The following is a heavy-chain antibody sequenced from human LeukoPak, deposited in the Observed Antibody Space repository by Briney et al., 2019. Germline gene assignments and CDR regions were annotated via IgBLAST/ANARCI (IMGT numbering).Heavy chain of an antibody. D-gene: IGHD3-10*01. CDR3: ARGNSGKASGPKESIGMDV. CDR2: INTGGSAT. Sequence: PGGSLRLSCAASGFTFKNYWMHWVRQTPGKGLVWIARINTGGSATNYADFVKGRITISRDNSKNTLYLHMGSLRAEDMAVYYCARGNSGKASGPKESIGMDVWGQGTTVTVSS. CDR1: GFTFKNYW. J-gene: IGHJ6*02. V-gene: IGHV3-74*01.